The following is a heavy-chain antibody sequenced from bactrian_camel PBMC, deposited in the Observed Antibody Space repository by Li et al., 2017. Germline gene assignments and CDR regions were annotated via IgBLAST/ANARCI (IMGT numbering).Heavy chain of an antibody. CDR3: VLYTATDTVY. D-gene: IGHD1*01. CDR2: VDSDGTV. V-gene: IGHV3S9*01. J-gene: IGHJ4*01. CDR1: GYDISSYS. Sequence: HVQLVESGGGSVQSGGSLTLSCKASGYDISSYSLGWFRQHPSGNGRQGIAAVDSDGTVTYADSSKGRFTISRDNAKNTGYLQMNSLKPEDTAVYYCVLYTATDTVYWGQGTQVTVS.